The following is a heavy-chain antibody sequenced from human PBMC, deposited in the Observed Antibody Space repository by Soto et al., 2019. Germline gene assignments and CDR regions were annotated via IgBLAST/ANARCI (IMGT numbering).Heavy chain of an antibody. CDR3: ARDRLRLGELSLLGYFDY. J-gene: IGHJ4*02. CDR2: ISYDGSNK. D-gene: IGHD3-16*02. Sequence: GGSLRLSCAASGFTFSRHTMHWVRQAPGKGLEWVASISYDGSNKYYADSVKGRFTISRDNSKNTLSVQMDSLRAEDTAVYYCARDRLRLGELSLLGYFDYWGQGTLVTGSS. V-gene: IGHV3-30*04. CDR1: GFTFSRHT.